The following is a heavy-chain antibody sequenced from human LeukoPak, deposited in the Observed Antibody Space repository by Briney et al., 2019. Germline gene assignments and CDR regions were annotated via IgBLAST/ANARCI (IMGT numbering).Heavy chain of an antibody. J-gene: IGHJ4*02. CDR3: ARDGSGTLPGY. V-gene: IGHV4-59*01. CDR1: GGSISSYY. CDR2: IYYSGST. D-gene: IGHD3-10*01. Sequence: SETLSLTCTVSGGSISSYYWSWIRQPPGKGLEWIGYIYYSGSTNYNPSLKSRVTISVDTSKNQFSLKLSSVTAADTAVYYCARDGSGTLPGYWGQGTLVTVSS.